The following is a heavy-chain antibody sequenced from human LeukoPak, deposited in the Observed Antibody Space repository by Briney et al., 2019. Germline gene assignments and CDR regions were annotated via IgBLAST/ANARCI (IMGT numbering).Heavy chain of an antibody. V-gene: IGHV3-23*01. CDR1: GFTFSSYA. Sequence: QPGGSLRLSCAVSGFTFSSYAMNWVRQAPGKGLEWVSAISVSGGSTYYADSVKGRFTISRDNSKNTLYLQMNSLRAEDTAVYYCAKDVRSPLPPGIDYWGQGTLVTVSS. CDR3: AKDVRSPLPPGIDY. CDR2: ISVSGGST. D-gene: IGHD3-16*02. J-gene: IGHJ4*02.